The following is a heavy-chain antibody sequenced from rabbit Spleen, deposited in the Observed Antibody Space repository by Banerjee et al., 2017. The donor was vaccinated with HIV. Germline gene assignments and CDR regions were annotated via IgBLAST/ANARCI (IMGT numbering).Heavy chain of an antibody. V-gene: IGHV1S45*01. D-gene: IGHD2-1*01. CDR3: ARGSASMTMVIIGFYLSL. J-gene: IGHJ4*01. Sequence: QQQLVESGGGLVKPEGSLTLTYKVSGFSFSDKAVMCWVRQAPGKGLEWIACINVVTGKALYASWAKGRFTFSRTSSTTVTLQMTSLTAADTATYFCARGSASMTMVIIGFYLSLWGPGTLVTVS. CDR2: INVVTGKA. CDR1: GFSFSDKAV.